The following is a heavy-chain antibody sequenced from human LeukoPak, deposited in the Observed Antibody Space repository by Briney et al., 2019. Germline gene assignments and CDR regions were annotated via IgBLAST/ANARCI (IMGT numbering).Heavy chain of an antibody. V-gene: IGHV3-7*05. J-gene: IGHJ5*02. CDR1: GFTFSNYW. CDR3: ARASNPWLQLT. D-gene: IGHD5-24*01. Sequence: VGSLRLSCAASGFTFSNYWMIWVRQAPGKGLEWVGNIKQDGSEKRYADSVRGRFTISRDNAQTSLYLQMNSLRAEDTAVYYCARASNPWLQLTWGQGTLVTVSS. CDR2: IKQDGSEK.